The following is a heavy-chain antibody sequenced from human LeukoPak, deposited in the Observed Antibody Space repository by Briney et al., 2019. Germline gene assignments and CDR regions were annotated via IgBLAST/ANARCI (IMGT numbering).Heavy chain of an antibody. CDR2: IYYSGTT. V-gene: IGHV4-39*01. D-gene: IGHD4-17*01. CDR1: GGSISSSRYY. Sequence: SESLSLTCTVSGGSISSSRYYWGWIRQPPGKGLEWIGSIYYSGTTYYNPSLKSRVTISVDTTKNQFSLKLSSVTAADTAVYYCASSLRSDDYWGQGTLVTASS. J-gene: IGHJ4*02. CDR3: ASSLRSDDY.